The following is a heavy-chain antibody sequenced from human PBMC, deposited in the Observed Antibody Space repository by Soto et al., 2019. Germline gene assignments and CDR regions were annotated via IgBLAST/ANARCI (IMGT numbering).Heavy chain of an antibody. Sequence: GASVKFSCKASGGTFSSYAISWVRQAPGQGLEWMGWISANNGNTNYAQKLQGRVTMTTDTSTSTAYMELRSLRSDDTTVYYCARDLLWFGELWSDAFDIWGQGTMVTVSS. D-gene: IGHD3-10*01. V-gene: IGHV1-18*01. J-gene: IGHJ3*02. CDR1: GGTFSSYA. CDR3: ARDLLWFGELWSDAFDI. CDR2: ISANNGNT.